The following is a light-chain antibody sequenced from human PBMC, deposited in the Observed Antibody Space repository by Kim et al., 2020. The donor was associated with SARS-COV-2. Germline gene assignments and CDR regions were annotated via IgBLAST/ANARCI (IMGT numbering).Light chain of an antibody. CDR3: NSRDSRGNHLV. CDR2: GKN. CDR1: SLRSYY. J-gene: IGLJ3*02. V-gene: IGLV3-19*01. Sequence: SSELTQDPAVSVALGQTVRITCQGDSLRSYYASWYQQKPGQAPVLVIYGKNNRPSGIPDRFSCSSSGNTASLTITGAQAEDEADYYCNSRDSRGNHLVFG.